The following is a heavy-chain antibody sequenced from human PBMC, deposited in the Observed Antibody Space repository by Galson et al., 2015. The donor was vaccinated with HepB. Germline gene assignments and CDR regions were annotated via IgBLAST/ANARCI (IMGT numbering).Heavy chain of an antibody. CDR1: GFTFTNAW. D-gene: IGHD3-10*01. Sequence: SLRLSCAASGFTFTNAWMSWVRQIPGKGLERVALIKSEIDGATTEYAAPVKGRFYISRDDLKNTLFLQMNSLKTEDTAVYYCTSILDNYYGSGSYEWWGQGTLVTVSS. V-gene: IGHV3-15*01. CDR3: TSILDNYYGSGSYEW. J-gene: IGHJ4*02. CDR2: IKSEIDGATT.